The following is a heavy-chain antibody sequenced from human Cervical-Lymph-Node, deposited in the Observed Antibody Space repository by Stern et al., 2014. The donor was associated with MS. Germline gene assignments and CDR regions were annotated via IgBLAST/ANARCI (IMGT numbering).Heavy chain of an antibody. CDR3: ATSAFDY. CDR2: INTGDGDT. J-gene: IGHJ4*02. V-gene: IGHV1-3*04. CDR1: GYSFTEYP. Sequence: QVQLVQSGTEVKTTGASVTVSCQASGYSFTEYPIHWVRQAPGQGLEWVGWINTGDGDTRYSSRLQGRISITRDTSTRTAYLDLSSLRSADTAEYYCATSAFDYWGQGTLVTVS.